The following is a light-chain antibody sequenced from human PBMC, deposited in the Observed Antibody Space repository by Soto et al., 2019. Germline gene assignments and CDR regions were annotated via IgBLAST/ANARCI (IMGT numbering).Light chain of an antibody. V-gene: IGLV2-14*01. J-gene: IGLJ1*01. CDR3: SSYTSSSTLYV. Sequence: QSALTQPASVSGSPGQSITISCTGTTSDVGGYNYVSWYQHHPGKAPKLMIYEVSNRPSGVSSRFSGSKSGNTASLTISGLQAEDEGDYYCSSYTSSSTLYVFGTGTKVTVL. CDR2: EVS. CDR1: TSDVGGYNY.